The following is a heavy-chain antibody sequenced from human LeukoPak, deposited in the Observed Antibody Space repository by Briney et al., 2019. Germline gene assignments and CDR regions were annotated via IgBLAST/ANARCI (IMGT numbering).Heavy chain of an antibody. CDR2: ISGSGGST. D-gene: IGHD3-10*01. CDR1: GFTFSSYA. J-gene: IGHJ3*02. Sequence: GGSLRLSCAASGFTFSSYAMSWVRQAPGNGLEWVSAISGSGGSTYYADSVKRRFTISRDNSKNTLYLQINSLRAEDTTVYYCAKRFRGVHDAFDIWGQGTMVTVSS. V-gene: IGHV3-23*01. CDR3: AKRFRGVHDAFDI.